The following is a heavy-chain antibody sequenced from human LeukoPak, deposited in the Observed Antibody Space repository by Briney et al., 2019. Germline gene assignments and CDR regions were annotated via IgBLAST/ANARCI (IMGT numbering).Heavy chain of an antibody. CDR1: GFTFSSYS. CDR2: ISISSSTI. V-gene: IGHV3-48*02. Sequence: GGSLRLSCAASGFTFSSYSMNWVRQAPGKGLEWVSYISISSSTIYYADSVKGRFTISRDNAKNSLYLQMNSLRDEDTAVYYCARDSSSWYLDYFDYWGQGTLVTVSS. J-gene: IGHJ4*02. D-gene: IGHD6-13*01. CDR3: ARDSSSWYLDYFDY.